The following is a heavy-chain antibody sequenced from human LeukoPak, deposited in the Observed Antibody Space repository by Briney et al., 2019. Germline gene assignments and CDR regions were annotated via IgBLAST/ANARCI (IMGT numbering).Heavy chain of an antibody. CDR2: ITGSGGST. V-gene: IGHV3-23*01. CDR3: AKRGSGWSFEY. J-gene: IGHJ4*02. Sequence: GGSLRLSCAASGFTFSSYAMSWVRQAPGKGLERVSTITGSGGSTSCADYVKGRFTISRDNSKNTLYLQMNSLRAEDTAVYYCAKRGSGWSFEYWGQGTLVTASS. CDR1: GFTFSSYA. D-gene: IGHD6-19*01.